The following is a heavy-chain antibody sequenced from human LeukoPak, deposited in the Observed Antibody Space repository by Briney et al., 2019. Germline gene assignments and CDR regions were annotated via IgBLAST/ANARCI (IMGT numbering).Heavy chain of an antibody. D-gene: IGHD6-19*01. V-gene: IGHV4-39*07. CDR2: IYYSGST. CDR3: ARDVAGTLYFDY. Sequence: SETLSLTCTVSGDSVSNYYWGWIRQPPGKGLEWIGSIYYSGSTYYNPSLKSRVTISVDTSKNQFSLKLSSVTAADTAVYYCARDVAGTLYFDYWGQGTLVTVSS. J-gene: IGHJ4*02. CDR1: GDSVSNYY.